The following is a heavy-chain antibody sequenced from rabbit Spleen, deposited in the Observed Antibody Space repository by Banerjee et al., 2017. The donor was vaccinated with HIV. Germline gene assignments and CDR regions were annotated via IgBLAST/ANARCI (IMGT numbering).Heavy chain of an antibody. Sequence: QSLEESGGGLVKPEGSLTLTCTASGFSFSSSYYMCWVRQAPGKGLERIACIYAGSSTTTYYASWAKGRFTISKTSSTTVTLQMTSLTAADTATYFCARDLTGVIGWNFGWWGPGTLVTVS. CDR1: GFSFSSSYY. CDR2: IYAGSSTTT. D-gene: IGHD1-1*01. V-gene: IGHV1S40*01. CDR3: ARDLTGVIGWNFGW. J-gene: IGHJ4*01.